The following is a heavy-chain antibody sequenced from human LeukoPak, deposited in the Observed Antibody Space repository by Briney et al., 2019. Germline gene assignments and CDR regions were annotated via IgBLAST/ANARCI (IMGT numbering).Heavy chain of an antibody. CDR1: GYTFTSYY. D-gene: IGHD3-22*01. CDR3: ARDQNYYDSSGYYNNPSDY. Sequence: ASVKVSCKASGYTFTSYYMHWVRQAPGQGLEWMGIINPSGGSAGYAQKFQGRVTMTRDTSTSTVYMELSSLRSEDTAVYYCARDQNYYDSSGYYNNPSDYWGQGTLVTVSS. J-gene: IGHJ4*02. CDR2: INPSGGSA. V-gene: IGHV1-46*01.